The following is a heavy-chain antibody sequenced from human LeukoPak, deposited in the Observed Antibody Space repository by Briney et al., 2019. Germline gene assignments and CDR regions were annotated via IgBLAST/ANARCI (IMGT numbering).Heavy chain of an antibody. J-gene: IGHJ4*02. V-gene: IGHV3-23*01. CDR2: ISGSGGST. CDR3: ARATRVIAVAGAGFFDY. Sequence: GGSLRLSCAASGFTFSSYAMSWVRQAPGKGLEWVSAISGSGGSTYYADSVKGRFTISRDNSKNTLYLQMNSLRAEDTAVYYCARATRVIAVAGAGFFDYWGQGTLVTVS. CDR1: GFTFSSYA. D-gene: IGHD6-19*01.